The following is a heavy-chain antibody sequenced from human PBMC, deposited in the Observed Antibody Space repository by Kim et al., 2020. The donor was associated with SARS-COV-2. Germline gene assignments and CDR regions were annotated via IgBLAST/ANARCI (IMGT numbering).Heavy chain of an antibody. J-gene: IGHJ6*03. D-gene: IGHD6-19*01. CDR2: IYHSGST. CDR3: ARANSSGWYVTGYYYMDV. V-gene: IGHV4-4*02. Sequence: SETLSLTCAVSGGSISSSNWWSWVRQPPGKGLEWIGEIYHSGSTNYNPSLKSRVTISVDKSKNQFSLKLSSVTAADTAVYYCARANSSGWYVTGYYYMDVWGKGTTVTVSS. CDR1: GGSISSSNW.